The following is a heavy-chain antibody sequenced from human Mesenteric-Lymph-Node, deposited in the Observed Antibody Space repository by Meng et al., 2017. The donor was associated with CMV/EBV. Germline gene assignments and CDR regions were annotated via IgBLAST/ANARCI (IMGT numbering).Heavy chain of an antibody. Sequence: VPLPQWGGGLVKPSDTLSVTCAVYGGSFSGYYWNWIRQSPEKGLEWIGEINHSGSTTYNPSFTSRIIISVDTSTNQISLNMSSVTAADTAVYYCARGSSYDILTGYFDYWGQGALVTVSS. CDR1: GGSFSGYY. V-gene: IGHV4-34*02. D-gene: IGHD3-9*01. CDR3: ARGSSYDILTGYFDY. J-gene: IGHJ4*02. CDR2: INHSGST.